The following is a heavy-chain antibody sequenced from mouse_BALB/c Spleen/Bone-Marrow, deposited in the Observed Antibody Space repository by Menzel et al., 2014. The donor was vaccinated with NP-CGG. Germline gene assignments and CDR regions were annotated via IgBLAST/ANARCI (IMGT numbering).Heavy chain of an antibody. D-gene: IGHD1-1*01. CDR2: IYPGDGDT. Sequence: VQLQESGAELVRPGSSVKISCKASGYAFSSYWVNWVRQRPGQGLEWIGQIYPGDGDTNYNGKFKDKATLTADKSSSTAYMQLSSLTSEASAVYFCAKSGYGSFDYRGQGTPLPVSS. J-gene: IGHJ2*01. CDR1: GYAFSSYW. V-gene: IGHV1-80*01. CDR3: AKSGYGSFDY.